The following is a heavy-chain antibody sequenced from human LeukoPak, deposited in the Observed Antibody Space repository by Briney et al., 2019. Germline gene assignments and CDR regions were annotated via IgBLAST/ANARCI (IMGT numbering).Heavy chain of an antibody. CDR1: GGSLTGYL. D-gene: IGHD2-2*01. V-gene: IGHV4-59*08. J-gene: IGHJ4*02. Sequence: SETLSLTCTVSGGSLTGYLWSWIRQPPGKGLEWVGYVFYEGNTNYNPSLKSRVTTSVDTSKNQFSLRLNSVTAADTAVYYCVRQGTITYAYFDSWGQGVPVTVSS. CDR2: VFYEGNT. CDR3: VRQGTITYAYFDS.